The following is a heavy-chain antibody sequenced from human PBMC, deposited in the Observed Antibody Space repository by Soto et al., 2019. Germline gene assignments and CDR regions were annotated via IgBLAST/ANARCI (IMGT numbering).Heavy chain of an antibody. CDR1: GFKFNRVS. V-gene: IGHV3-23*01. J-gene: IGHJ4*02. CDR3: DADFDY. CDR2: ITESGGST. Sequence: EVQLLESGGGLVQPGGSLRLSCVGSGFKFNRVSMGWVRQAPGKGLEWIAGITESGGSTYYADSVKGRFIVSRDNSKNTLFLQMNSLRAEDTAVYYCDADFDYWGQGTLVTVSS.